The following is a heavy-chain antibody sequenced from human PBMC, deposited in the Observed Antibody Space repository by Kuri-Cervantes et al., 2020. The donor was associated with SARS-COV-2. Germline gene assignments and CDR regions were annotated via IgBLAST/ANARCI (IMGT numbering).Heavy chain of an antibody. J-gene: IGHJ5*02. Sequence: ASVKVSCKASGYTFTSYAMNWVRQAPGQGLEWMGWINTNTGNPTYAQGFTGRFVFSLDTSVSTAYLQISSLKAEDTAVYYCARDGSPCSGGSCYPSWFDPWGQGTLVTVSS. D-gene: IGHD2-15*01. CDR1: GYTFTSYA. CDR3: ARDGSPCSGGSCYPSWFDP. V-gene: IGHV7-4-1*02. CDR2: INTNTGNP.